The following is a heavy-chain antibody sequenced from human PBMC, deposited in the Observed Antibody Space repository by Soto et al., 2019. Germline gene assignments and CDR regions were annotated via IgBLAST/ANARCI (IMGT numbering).Heavy chain of an antibody. J-gene: IGHJ6*02. CDR1: GFTFSSYG. Sequence: QVQLVESGGGVVQPGRSLRLSCAASGFTFSSYGMHWVRQAPGKGLEWVAVISYDGSNKYYADSVKGRFTISRDNTKNTLSQQMNSMRAEDTFVYNCAKESITMVPGVGLYYYYGMDVWCQGATVTVS. CDR2: ISYDGSNK. V-gene: IGHV3-30*18. D-gene: IGHD3-10*01. CDR3: AKESITMVPGVGLYYYYGMDV.